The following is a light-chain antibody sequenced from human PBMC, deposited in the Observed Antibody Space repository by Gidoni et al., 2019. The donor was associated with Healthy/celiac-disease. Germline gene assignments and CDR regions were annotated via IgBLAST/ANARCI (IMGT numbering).Light chain of an antibody. Sequence: QSVLTQPPSVSGAPGQRVTISCTGSSSNIGAGYDVHWYQHLPGTAPKLLIYGNSNRPSGVPDRFSVSKSGTSASLAITVLQAEAEADYYCQSYDSSLSGSVFGGGTKLTVL. CDR3: QSYDSSLSGSV. CDR2: GNS. V-gene: IGLV1-40*01. J-gene: IGLJ2*01. CDR1: SSNIGAGYD.